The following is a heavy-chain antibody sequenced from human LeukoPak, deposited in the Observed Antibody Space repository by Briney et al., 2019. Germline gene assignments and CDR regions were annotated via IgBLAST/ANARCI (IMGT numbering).Heavy chain of an antibody. V-gene: IGHV3-30-3*01. J-gene: IGHJ4*02. D-gene: IGHD6-13*01. Sequence: PGRSLRLSCAASGFTFRRYALHWVRQAPGKGLEWVSMISFDGSTKDYADSVKGRFTISRDNSNNTLDLQLNSLRAEDTAVYYCTKDKGSGSWGSEYWGQGSLVTVSS. CDR1: GFTFRRYA. CDR2: ISFDGSTK. CDR3: TKDKGSGSWGSEY.